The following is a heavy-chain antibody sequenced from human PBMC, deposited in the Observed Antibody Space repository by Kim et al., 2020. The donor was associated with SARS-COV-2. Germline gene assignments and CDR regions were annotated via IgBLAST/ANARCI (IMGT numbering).Heavy chain of an antibody. Sequence: GGSLRLSCAASGFTVSSDYMSWVRQAPGKGLEWVSVIYSGGSTYYADSVKGRFTISRDNSKNTLYLQMNSLRAEDTAVYYCARLSFDILTGYYPYYFDYWGQGTLVTVSS. V-gene: IGHV3-53*01. J-gene: IGHJ4*02. D-gene: IGHD3-9*01. CDR2: IYSGGST. CDR1: GFTVSSDY. CDR3: ARLSFDILTGYYPYYFDY.